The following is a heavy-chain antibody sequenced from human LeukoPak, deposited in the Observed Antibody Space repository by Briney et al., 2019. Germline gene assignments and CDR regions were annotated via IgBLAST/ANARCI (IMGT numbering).Heavy chain of an antibody. J-gene: IGHJ3*01. CDR1: GGSISSGSYY. Sequence: SETLSLTCTVSGGSISSGSYYWSWIRQPAGKGLEWIGRIYTSGSTNYNPSLKSRVTISVDTSKNQFSLKLSSVTAADTAVYYCARGTSYYDFWSGYYLWGQGTMVTVSS. CDR2: IYTSGST. CDR3: ARGTSYYDFWSGYYL. V-gene: IGHV4-61*02. D-gene: IGHD3-3*01.